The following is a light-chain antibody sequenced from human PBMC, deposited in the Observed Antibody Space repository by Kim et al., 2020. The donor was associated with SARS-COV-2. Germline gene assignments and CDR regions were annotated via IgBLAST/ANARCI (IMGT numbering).Light chain of an antibody. J-gene: IGKJ2*01. CDR1: QSVSSY. V-gene: IGKV3-11*01. Sequence: EIVLTQSPATLSLSPGERATLSCRASQSVSSYLAWYQQKPGQAPRLLIYDASNRATGIPARFSGSGSGTDFTLTISSLEPEDFAVYYCQQRSNRYTLGQGTKLEI. CDR2: DAS. CDR3: QQRSNRYT.